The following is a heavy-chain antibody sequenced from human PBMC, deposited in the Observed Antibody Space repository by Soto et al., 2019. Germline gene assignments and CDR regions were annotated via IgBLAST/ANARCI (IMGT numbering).Heavy chain of an antibody. CDR2: ISSSSSTI. D-gene: IGHD3-22*01. CDR3: ARDLTTEYYYDSSGYYGYYYGMDV. CDR1: GFTFSSYS. J-gene: IGHJ6*02. Sequence: EVQLVKSGGGLVQPGGSLRLSCAASGFTFSSYSMNWVRQAPGKGLEWVSYISSSSSTIYYADSVKGRFTISRDNAKNSLYLQMNSLRDEDTAVYYCARDLTTEYYYDSSGYYGYYYGMDVWGQGTTVTVSS. V-gene: IGHV3-48*02.